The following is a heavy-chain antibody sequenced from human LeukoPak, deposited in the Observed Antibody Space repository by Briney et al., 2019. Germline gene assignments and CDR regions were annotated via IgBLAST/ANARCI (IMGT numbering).Heavy chain of an antibody. Sequence: ASVKVSCKASGYTFTSYGISWVRQAPGQGLEWMGWISAYNGNTNYAQKLQGRVTVTTDTSTSTACMELRSLRSDDTAVYYCARVVGDILTGYYTFPDYWGQGTLVTVSS. J-gene: IGHJ4*02. V-gene: IGHV1-18*01. CDR1: GYTFTSYG. CDR2: ISAYNGNT. CDR3: ARVVGDILTGYYTFPDY. D-gene: IGHD3-9*01.